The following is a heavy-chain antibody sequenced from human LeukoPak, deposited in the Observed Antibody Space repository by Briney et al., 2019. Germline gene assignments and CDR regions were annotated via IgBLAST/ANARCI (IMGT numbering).Heavy chain of an antibody. J-gene: IGHJ4*02. D-gene: IGHD3-3*01. CDR3: ARGALVDYDFWSDY. CDR1: GGSISSSNW. Sequence: PSETLSLTCAVSGGSISSSNWWSWVRQPPGKGLEWIGEIYHSGSTNYNPSLKSRVTISVDKSKNQFSLKLSSVTAADTAVYYCARGALVDYDFWSDYWGQGTLVTVSS. CDR2: IYHSGST. V-gene: IGHV4-4*02.